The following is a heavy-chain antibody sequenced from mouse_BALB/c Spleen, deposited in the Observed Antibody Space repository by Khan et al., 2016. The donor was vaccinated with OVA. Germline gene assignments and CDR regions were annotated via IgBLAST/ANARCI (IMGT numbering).Heavy chain of an antibody. Sequence: VQLKESGPGLVKPSQSQSLTCSVTGYSITSGYYWNWIRQFPGNKLEWMGYKVYDGSNNYNPSLKNRISITSDTSKNQFFLQLNSVTTEDTATYYCAREGRWFAHWGHGTLVTVSA. CDR3: AREGRWFAH. D-gene: IGHD3-3*01. V-gene: IGHV3-6*02. CDR2: KVYDGSN. J-gene: IGHJ3*01. CDR1: GYSITSGYY.